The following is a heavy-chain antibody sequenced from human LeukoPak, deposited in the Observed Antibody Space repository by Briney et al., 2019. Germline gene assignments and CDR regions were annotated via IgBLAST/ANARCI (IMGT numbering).Heavy chain of an antibody. V-gene: IGHV3-9*01. CDR2: ISWNSGRL. J-gene: IGHJ4*02. Sequence: PGGSLRLSCAASGFTFDEHAMHWVRQVPGKGLEWVSGISWNSGRLDYADSVKGRFIISRDNAKNSLNLQMNSLRAEDTALYYCACRPSAISYYGVFDFWGQGTLVTVSS. D-gene: IGHD3-22*01. CDR1: GFTFDEHA. CDR3: ACRPSAISYYGVFDF.